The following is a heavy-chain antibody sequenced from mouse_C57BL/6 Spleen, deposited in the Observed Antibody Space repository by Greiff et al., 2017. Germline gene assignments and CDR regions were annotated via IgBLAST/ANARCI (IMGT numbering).Heavy chain of an antibody. J-gene: IGHJ4*01. Sequence: QVQLKESGPGLVAPSQSLSITCTVSGFSLTSYGVDWVRQSPGKGLEWLGVIWGVGSTNYNSALKSRLSISKDNSKGQVFLKMNSLQTDDTAMYYCARRTVVAHYYAMDYWGQGTSVTVSS. CDR2: IWGVGST. CDR1: GFSLTSYG. CDR3: ARRTVVAHYYAMDY. V-gene: IGHV2-6*01. D-gene: IGHD1-1*01.